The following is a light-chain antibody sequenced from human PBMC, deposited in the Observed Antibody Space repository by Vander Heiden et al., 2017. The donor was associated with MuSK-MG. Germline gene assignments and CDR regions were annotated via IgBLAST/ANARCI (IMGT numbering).Light chain of an antibody. J-gene: IGKJ3*01. V-gene: IGKV1-39*01. CDR3: QQTYRPPHT. CDR1: QTVSKY. CDR2: GTF. Sequence: DIQITHSPSSLPASVGDRVTISCRASQTVSKYLNWYQQKPGKAPKLLICGTFSVQTGVPSRFSGSGSGTDFTLTISSLQPEDFATYFCQQTYRPPHTFGHGTKVDIK.